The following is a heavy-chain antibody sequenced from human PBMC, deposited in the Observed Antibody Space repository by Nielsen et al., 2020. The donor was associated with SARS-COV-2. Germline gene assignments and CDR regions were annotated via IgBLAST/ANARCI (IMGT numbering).Heavy chain of an antibody. Sequence: GESLKISCAASGFTFSSYWMSWVRQAPGKGLEWVANIKQDGSEKYYVDSVKGRFTISRDNAKNSLHLQMNSLRAEDTAVYYCARRMVERWTYYYDSSGYYGSWYFDLWGRGTLVTVSS. V-gene: IGHV3-7*01. D-gene: IGHD3-22*01. CDR2: IKQDGSEK. J-gene: IGHJ2*01. CDR1: GFTFSSYW. CDR3: ARRMVERWTYYYDSSGYYGSWYFDL.